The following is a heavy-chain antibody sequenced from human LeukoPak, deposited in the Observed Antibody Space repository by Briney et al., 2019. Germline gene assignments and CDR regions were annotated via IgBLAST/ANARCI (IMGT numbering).Heavy chain of an antibody. CDR1: GYTFTSYG. V-gene: IGHV1-18*01. J-gene: IGHJ5*02. CDR2: ISAYNGNT. D-gene: IGHD3-22*01. Sequence: WASVKVSCEASGYTFTSYGISWVRQAPGQGLEWMGWISAYNGNTNYAQKLQGRVTMTTDTSTSTAYMELRSLRSDDTAVYYCARDYPNYYDSSGYRGDWFDPWGQGTLVTVSS. CDR3: ARDYPNYYDSSGYRGDWFDP.